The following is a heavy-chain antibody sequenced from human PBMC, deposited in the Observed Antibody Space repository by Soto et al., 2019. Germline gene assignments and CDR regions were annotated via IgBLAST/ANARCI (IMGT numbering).Heavy chain of an antibody. J-gene: IGHJ4*02. Sequence: GASVKVSCKGSGYTFTIYQMHWVRQAPGQGLEGMGGINPSGGFTSYTQRFQGRVTVTSDTSTNTVYMELSSLRSEDTAVYYCAREGHYYVSGSYYANVDYWGQGTLVTVSS. CDR2: INPSGGFT. D-gene: IGHD3-10*01. CDR3: AREGHYYVSGSYYANVDY. V-gene: IGHV1-46*01. CDR1: GYTFTIYQ.